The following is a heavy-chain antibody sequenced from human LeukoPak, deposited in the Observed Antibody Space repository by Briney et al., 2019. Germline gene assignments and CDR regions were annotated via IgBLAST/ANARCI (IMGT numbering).Heavy chain of an antibody. J-gene: IGHJ4*02. CDR2: VYHSGST. D-gene: IGHD2-15*01. CDR1: GGSISGSNW. V-gene: IGHV4-4*02. CDR3: ARVAYSGADY. Sequence: SETLSLTCAVSGGSISGSNWWSWVRQPPGKGLEWIGEVYHSGSTNYNPSLKSRVTISVDTSKNQFSLKLSSVTAADTAVYYCARVAYSGADYWGQGTLVTVSS.